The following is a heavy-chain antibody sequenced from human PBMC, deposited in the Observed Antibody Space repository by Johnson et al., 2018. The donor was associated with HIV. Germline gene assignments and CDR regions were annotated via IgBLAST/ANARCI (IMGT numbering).Heavy chain of an antibody. CDR2: IYTGGST. D-gene: IGHD3-10*01. CDR1: AFTVSDNY. J-gene: IGHJ3*02. CDR3: ASSYSESDAFDI. V-gene: IGHV3-66*01. Sequence: EVQLVESGGGLVQPGGSLRLSCAASAFTVSDNYLSWVRQAPGKGLEWVSVIYTGGSTYYADSVTGRFTISRDNSKNTLYLQMNSLRVEDTAVYYCASSYSESDAFDIWGQGTMVTVSS.